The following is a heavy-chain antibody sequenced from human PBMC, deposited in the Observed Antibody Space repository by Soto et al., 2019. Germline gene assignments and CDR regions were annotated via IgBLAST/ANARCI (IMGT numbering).Heavy chain of an antibody. J-gene: IGHJ6*02. Sequence: QLVESGGRGVQPGRSLRLSCEASEFTFSSYAMHWVRQAPGRGLEWVALIPFDGTTEYYADSVKGRFIISRDNSRSMVYLQMDSLRPDDTAIYYCARPIPRWSYHYGMDVWGQGTTVTVSS. CDR2: IPFDGTTE. D-gene: IGHD2-15*01. V-gene: IGHV3-30*03. CDR3: ARPIPRWSYHYGMDV. CDR1: EFTFSSYA.